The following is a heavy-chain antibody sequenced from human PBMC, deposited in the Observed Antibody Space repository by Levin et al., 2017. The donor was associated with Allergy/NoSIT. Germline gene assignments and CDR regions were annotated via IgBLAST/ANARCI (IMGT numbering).Heavy chain of an antibody. CDR1: GFTFSSYW. D-gene: IGHD2-2*01. CDR2: INSDGSST. V-gene: IGHV3-74*01. J-gene: IGHJ4*02. CDR3: ARVSVPAGHIFDY. Sequence: GESLKISCAASGFTFSSYWMHWVRHAPGKGLVWVSRINSDGSSTSYADSVKGRFTISRDNARNTLYLQMNSLRAEDTAVYYCARVSVPAGHIFDYWGQGTLVTVSS.